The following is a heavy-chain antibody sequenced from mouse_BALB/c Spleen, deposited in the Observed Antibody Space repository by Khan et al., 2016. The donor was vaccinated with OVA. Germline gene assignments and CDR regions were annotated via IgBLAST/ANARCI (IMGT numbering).Heavy chain of an antibody. D-gene: IGHD2-4*01. Sequence: QLEESGPGLVKPSQSLSLTCTVTGYSITSDYAWNWIRQFPGNKLEWTCYISYSGSPSYNPSLKSRISITRDTPKNQFFLQLNSVTTEDTATYYCARDYDYHYYAMYYWGQGTSVTVSS. CDR3: ARDYDYHYYAMYY. CDR2: ISYSGSP. J-gene: IGHJ4*01. CDR1: GYSITSDYA. V-gene: IGHV3-2*02.